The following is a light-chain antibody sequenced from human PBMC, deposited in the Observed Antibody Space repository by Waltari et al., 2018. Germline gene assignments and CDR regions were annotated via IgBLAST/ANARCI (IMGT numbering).Light chain of an antibody. Sequence: DVQMTQSPSTLSASVGDRFTIPCRASEDINTWLAWYQQKPGKAPKLLISDAASLKSGVPSRFSGSGSGTDFTLTITSMQPDDFATYYCQHYKNFPLTFGGGTNVEV. J-gene: IGKJ4*01. CDR3: QHYKNFPLT. CDR1: EDINTW. CDR2: DAA. V-gene: IGKV1-5*01.